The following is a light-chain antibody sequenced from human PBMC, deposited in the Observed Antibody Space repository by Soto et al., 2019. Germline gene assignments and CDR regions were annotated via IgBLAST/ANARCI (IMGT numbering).Light chain of an antibody. CDR1: QSVSSSS. Sequence: EIVLTQSPGTLSLSPGERATLSCRASQSVSSSSLAWYQQKPGQATRPLIYGASSRAIGIPDRFSGSGSGTDFTLTISRLDAEDFSVYYCQQYGSSPGTFGQGTKVEIK. J-gene: IGKJ1*01. CDR2: GAS. V-gene: IGKV3-20*01. CDR3: QQYGSSPGT.